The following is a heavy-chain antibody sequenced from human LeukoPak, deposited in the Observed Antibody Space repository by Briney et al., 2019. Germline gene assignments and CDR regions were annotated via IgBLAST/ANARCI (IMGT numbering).Heavy chain of an antibody. CDR1: GYTFTASY. CDR3: ARSWYGMDV. J-gene: IGHJ6*02. V-gene: IGHV1-2*06. CDR2: INPSNGDT. Sequence: GASVKVSCKASGYTFTASYMQWARQAPGQRLEWMGRINPSNGDTEYEQKFQGRVTMTRDTSISTVYMELSRLTSDDTAVYYCARSWYGMDVWGQGTTVTVPS. D-gene: IGHD1-14*01.